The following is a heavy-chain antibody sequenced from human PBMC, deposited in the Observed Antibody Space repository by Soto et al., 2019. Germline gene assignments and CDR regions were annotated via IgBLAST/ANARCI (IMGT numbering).Heavy chain of an antibody. V-gene: IGHV4-31*03. CDR3: ARDLFWDFWKEKYGMDV. CDR1: GGSISSGGYY. J-gene: IGHJ6*02. CDR2: ISYSGRT. D-gene: IGHD3-3*01. Sequence: QVQLQESGPGLVKPSQTLSLTCTVSGGSISSGGYYWSWIRQHPGKGLVRIGYISYSGRTYYNPSLKSRFTIAVDTSKNQFSLKLSSVTAADTAVYYCARDLFWDFWKEKYGMDVWGQGTTVTVSS.